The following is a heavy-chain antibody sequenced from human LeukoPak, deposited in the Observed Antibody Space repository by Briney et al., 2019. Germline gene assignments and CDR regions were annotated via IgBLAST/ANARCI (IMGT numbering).Heavy chain of an antibody. V-gene: IGHV1-18*01. CDR3: ASAREPGYYDSSGYYDPFDY. J-gene: IGHJ4*02. D-gene: IGHD3-22*01. CDR2: ISAYNGNT. Sequence: ASVKVSCKASGYTFTSYGISWVRQAPGQGLEWMGWISAYNGNTNYAQKLQGRVTMTTDTSTSTAYMELSSLRSEDTAVYYCASAREPGYYDSSGYYDPFDYWGQGTLVTVSS. CDR1: GYTFTSYG.